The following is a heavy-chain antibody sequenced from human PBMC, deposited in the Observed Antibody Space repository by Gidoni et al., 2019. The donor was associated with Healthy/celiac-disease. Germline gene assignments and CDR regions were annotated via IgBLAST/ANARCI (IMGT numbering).Heavy chain of an antibody. CDR2: ISWNSGSI. D-gene: IGHD3-3*01. CDR1: GFTFDAYA. V-gene: IGHV3-9*01. CDR3: AKDDRHYDFWSGYYWSGYMDV. Sequence: EVQLVESGGGLVQPGRSLRLSCAASGFTFDAYAMHWVRQAPGKGLEWVSGISWNSGSIGYADSVKGRFTISRDNAKNSLYLQMNSLRAEDTALYYCAKDDRHYDFWSGYYWSGYMDVWGKGTTVTVSS. J-gene: IGHJ6*03.